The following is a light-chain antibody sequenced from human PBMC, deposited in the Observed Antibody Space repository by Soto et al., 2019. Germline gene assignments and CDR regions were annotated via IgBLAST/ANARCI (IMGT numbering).Light chain of an antibody. CDR2: GAS. V-gene: IGKV3-20*01. Sequence: EIVLTQSPGTLSLSPGERATLSCRASQSVSSNFLAWYQQKPGQAPRLLIYGASSRATGIPERFSGSGSGTEFTLTISRLEPEDFAVYYCQQYGSSPITFGQGTRLRL. CDR3: QQYGSSPIT. CDR1: QSVSSNF. J-gene: IGKJ5*01.